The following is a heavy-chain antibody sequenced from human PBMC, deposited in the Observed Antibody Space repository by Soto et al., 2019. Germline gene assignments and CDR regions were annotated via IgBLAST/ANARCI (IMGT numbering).Heavy chain of an antibody. D-gene: IGHD6-13*01. CDR2: ISYDGSSK. V-gene: IGHV3-30*18. Sequence: LRLSCAASGFTFSSYGMHWVRQAPGKGLEWVAVISYDGSSKYYADSVKGRFTISRDDSKNTLYLQTNNLRAEDTAVYYCAKDYSWSSRPYYYYGMDVWGQGTTVTVSS. CDR1: GFTFSSYG. J-gene: IGHJ6*02. CDR3: AKDYSWSSRPYYYYGMDV.